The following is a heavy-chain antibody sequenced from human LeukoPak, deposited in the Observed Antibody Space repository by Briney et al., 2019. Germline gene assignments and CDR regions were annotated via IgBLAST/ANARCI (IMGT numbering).Heavy chain of an antibody. D-gene: IGHD5-18*01. Sequence: GGSLRLSCVASGFTFSTAWMSWLRQAPGKGLEWVGRIKSNSDGGTTDYAASVKGRFTISRDDSKNTVYLQMNSLRVEDTAVYYCAKGGRGYSYGSLDYWGQGTLVTVSS. CDR1: GFTFSTAW. J-gene: IGHJ4*02. CDR3: AKGGRGYSYGSLDY. CDR2: IKSNSDGGTT. V-gene: IGHV3-15*01.